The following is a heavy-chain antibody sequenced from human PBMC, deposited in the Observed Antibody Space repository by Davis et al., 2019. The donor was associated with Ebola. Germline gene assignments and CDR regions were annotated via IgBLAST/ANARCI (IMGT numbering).Heavy chain of an antibody. Sequence: GESLKISCVASGFTFSSYWMHWVRQAPGKGLVWVSRINPDGGRTGSADSVKGRFTISRDNAKNTVYLEMNSLKAEDTAVYYCARDFDRVREWGQGTLVTVSS. D-gene: IGHD3-22*01. CDR2: INPDGGRT. V-gene: IGHV3-74*01. CDR3: ARDFDRVRE. CDR1: GFTFSSYW. J-gene: IGHJ4*02.